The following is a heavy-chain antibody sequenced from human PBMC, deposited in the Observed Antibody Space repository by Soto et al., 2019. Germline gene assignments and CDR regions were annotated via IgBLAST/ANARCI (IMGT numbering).Heavy chain of an antibody. V-gene: IGHV1-18*01. Sequence: SVKVSCKASGYTFISYGISWVRQAPVQGLEWMGWISANNGNTNYAQKFQGRVTMTTDTSTSTANMELRSLRSDDTAVYYCARVIDYGDHYYYGMDVWGQGTTVTVSS. J-gene: IGHJ6*02. D-gene: IGHD4-17*01. CDR2: ISANNGNT. CDR3: ARVIDYGDHYYYGMDV. CDR1: GYTFISYG.